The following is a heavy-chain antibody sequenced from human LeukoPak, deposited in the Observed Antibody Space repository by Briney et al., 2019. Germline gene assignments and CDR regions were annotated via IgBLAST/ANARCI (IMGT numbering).Heavy chain of an antibody. Sequence: SGGSLRLSCAASGFTFSSYSMNWVRQAPGKGLEWVSSISSSSSYIYYADSVKGRFTISRDNAKNSLYLQMNSLRSEDTAVYYCARGGDIAAAGTGFDYWGQGTLVTVSS. CDR3: ARGGDIAAAGTGFDY. V-gene: IGHV3-21*04. J-gene: IGHJ4*02. CDR2: ISSSSSYI. D-gene: IGHD6-13*01. CDR1: GFTFSSYS.